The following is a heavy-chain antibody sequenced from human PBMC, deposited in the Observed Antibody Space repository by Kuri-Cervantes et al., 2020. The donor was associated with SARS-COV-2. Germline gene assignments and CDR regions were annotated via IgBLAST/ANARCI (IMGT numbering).Heavy chain of an antibody. CDR2: ISSSGSTI. Sequence: GESLKISCVASGFTFSTYEMNWVRQAPGKGLEWVSYISSSGSTIYYADSVKGRFTISRDNAKNSLYLQMNSLRADDTAVYYCVRDGDHWNFDYWGQGTLVTVSS. D-gene: IGHD1-1*01. CDR3: VRDGDHWNFDY. J-gene: IGHJ4*02. CDR1: GFTFSTYE. V-gene: IGHV3-48*03.